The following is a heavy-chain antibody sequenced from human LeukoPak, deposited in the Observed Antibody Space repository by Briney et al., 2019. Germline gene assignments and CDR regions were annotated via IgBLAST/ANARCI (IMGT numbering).Heavy chain of an antibody. V-gene: IGHV4-4*02. D-gene: IGHD3-3*01. CDR1: GRSISSSNW. CDR2: IYHSGST. Sequence: PSGTLSLTCTVSGRSISSSNWGTWVRQPPGKGLEWIGEIYHSGSTNYNPSLKSRVTISVDKSKNQFSLNLPSVPAADTAVYYCARDYDVLSGNDVDYWGQGTLGTVSS. CDR3: ARDYDVLSGNDVDY. J-gene: IGHJ4*02.